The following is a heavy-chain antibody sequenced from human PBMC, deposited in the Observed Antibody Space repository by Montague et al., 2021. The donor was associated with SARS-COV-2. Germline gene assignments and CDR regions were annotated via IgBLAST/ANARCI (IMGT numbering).Heavy chain of an antibody. D-gene: IGHD5-24*01. CDR1: GGSINSSY. Sequence: SETLSLTCTVSGGSINSSYWGWIRQPPGKGLEWIGYIYYRGSTNYNPSLETGVTISVDPSKNQFSLKLSSVTAADTAVYYCAREDRWNWFDPWGQGTLVIVSS. V-gene: IGHV4-59*01. J-gene: IGHJ5*02. CDR2: IYYRGST. CDR3: AREDRWNWFDP.